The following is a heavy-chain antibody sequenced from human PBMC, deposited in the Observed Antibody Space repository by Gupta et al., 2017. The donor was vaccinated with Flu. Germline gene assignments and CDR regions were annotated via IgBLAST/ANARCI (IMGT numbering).Heavy chain of an antibody. D-gene: IGHD3-9*01. CDR1: GFTFSNYA. V-gene: IGHV3-23*01. Sequence: EVQLLESGGDLVQPGGSLRLSCAASGFTFSNYAMSWVRPAPGKGLEWVSAIRDSGGSTYYADSVKGRFTISRDNSKNTLYLQMNSLRAEDTAVYYCARIGRRYFDWLGSVDYWGQGTLVTVSS. CDR2: IRDSGGST. J-gene: IGHJ4*02. CDR3: ARIGRRYFDWLGSVDY.